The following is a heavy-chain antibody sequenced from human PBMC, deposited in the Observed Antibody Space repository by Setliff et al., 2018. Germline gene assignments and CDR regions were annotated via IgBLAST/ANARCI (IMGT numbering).Heavy chain of an antibody. V-gene: IGHV4-4*08. J-gene: IGHJ4*02. CDR3: AAPGGGSYRF. CDR2: IYSSGST. D-gene: IGHD1-26*01. Sequence: SSETLSLTCTVSGGAISNYYWSWIRQPPGKGLEWIGYIYSSGSTWHNPSLKSRVTISVDTSKNQFSLNLSSVTAADTAVYYCAAPGGGSYRFWGQGTLVTVSS. CDR1: GGAISNYY.